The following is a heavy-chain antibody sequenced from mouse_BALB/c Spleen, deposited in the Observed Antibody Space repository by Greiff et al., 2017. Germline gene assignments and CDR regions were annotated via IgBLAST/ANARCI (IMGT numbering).Heavy chain of an antibody. D-gene: IGHD2-4*01. CDR2: INSNGGST. Sequence: EVKLVESGGGLVQPGGSLKLSCAASGFTFSSYGMSWVRQTPDKRLELVATINSNGGSTYYPDSVKGRFTISRDNAKNTLYLQMSSLKSEDTAMYYCARDRGLRRYMDYWGQGTSVTVSS. J-gene: IGHJ4*01. V-gene: IGHV5-6-3*01. CDR1: GFTFSSYG. CDR3: ARDRGLRRYMDY.